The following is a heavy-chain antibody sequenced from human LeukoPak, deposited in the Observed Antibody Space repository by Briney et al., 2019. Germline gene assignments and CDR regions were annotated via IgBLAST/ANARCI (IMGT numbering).Heavy chain of an antibody. CDR2: IYYSGST. D-gene: IGHD4-4*01. CDR1: GGSISSSSYY. Sequence: PSETLSLTCTVSGGSISSSSYYWGWIRQPPGKGLEWIGSIYYSGSTYYNPSLKSRLTISVDTSKNQFSLKLSSVTAADTAVYYCARPQRYSNYALDYWGQGTLATVSS. J-gene: IGHJ4*02. V-gene: IGHV4-39*01. CDR3: ARPQRYSNYALDY.